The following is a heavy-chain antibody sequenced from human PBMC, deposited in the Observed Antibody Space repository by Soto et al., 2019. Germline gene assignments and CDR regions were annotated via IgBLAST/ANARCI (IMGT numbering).Heavy chain of an antibody. CDR2: INAGNGHT. D-gene: IGHD6-19*01. CDR3: ASDGATGWYYFDY. Sequence: ASVKVSCKASGYTFTSYALHGVRQAPGPRLEWMGWINAGNGHTEYSQKFQGRVAITRDTSASTAYMELSSLRSEDTALYYCASDGATGWYYFDYWAQGTLVTVSP. J-gene: IGHJ4*02. V-gene: IGHV1-3*01. CDR1: GYTFTSYA.